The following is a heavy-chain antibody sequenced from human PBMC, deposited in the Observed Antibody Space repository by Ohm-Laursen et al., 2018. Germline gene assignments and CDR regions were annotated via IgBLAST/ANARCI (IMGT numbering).Heavy chain of an antibody. Sequence: SLRLSCAASGFTFSSYGMHWVRQAPGKGLEWVSGLTDSGTDTYYADSVKGRFTISRDNSKNTLYLQMNSLRAEDTAIYHCATRRYYDGSGAFDIWGQGTMVTVSS. CDR3: ATRRYYDGSGAFDI. D-gene: IGHD3-22*01. CDR1: GFTFSSYG. J-gene: IGHJ3*02. CDR2: LTDSGTDT. V-gene: IGHV3-23*01.